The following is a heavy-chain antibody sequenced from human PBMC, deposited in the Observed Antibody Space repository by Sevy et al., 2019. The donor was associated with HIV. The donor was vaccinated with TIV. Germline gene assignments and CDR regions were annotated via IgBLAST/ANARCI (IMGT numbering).Heavy chain of an antibody. J-gene: IGHJ6*02. CDR1: GFTFSSYS. D-gene: IGHD3-9*01. CDR2: ISTGGNII. V-gene: IGHV3-48*02. Sequence: GGSLRLSCEASGFTFSSYSMNWVRQAPGKGLEWLAYISTGGNIIYYAASAKGRFVISRDNTKRSLSLQMSSLRDEDTAVYFCARDLDGSHSIDNYYYGLAVWGQGTTVTVSS. CDR3: ARDLDGSHSIDNYYYGLAV.